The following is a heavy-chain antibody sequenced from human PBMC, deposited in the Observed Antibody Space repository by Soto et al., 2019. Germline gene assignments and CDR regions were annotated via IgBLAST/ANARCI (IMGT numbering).Heavy chain of an antibody. Sequence: SETLSLTCTVSGGSISSYYGSWIRQPPGKGLEWIGYIYYSGSTNYNPSLKSRVTISVDTSKNQFSLKLSSVTAADTAVYYCARVPEGSYSIFREGVQEYYFDYWGQGTLVTVSS. CDR3: ARVPEGSYSIFREGVQEYYFDY. J-gene: IGHJ4*02. D-gene: IGHD1-26*01. CDR1: GGSISSYY. V-gene: IGHV4-59*01. CDR2: IYYSGST.